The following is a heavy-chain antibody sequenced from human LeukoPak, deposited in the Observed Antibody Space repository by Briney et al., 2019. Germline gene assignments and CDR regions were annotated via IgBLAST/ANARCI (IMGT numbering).Heavy chain of an antibody. Sequence: GASVKVSCKASGYTFTSYDINWVRQATGQGLEWMGWMNPNSGNTGYAQKFQGRVTMTRNTSISTAYMELSSLRSEDTAVYYCASSQISGYDSLGIQLWNPLKDWGQGTLVTVSS. J-gene: IGHJ4*02. V-gene: IGHV1-8*01. CDR3: ASSQISGYDSLGIQLWNPLKD. CDR2: MNPNSGNT. D-gene: IGHD5-18*01. CDR1: GYTFTSYD.